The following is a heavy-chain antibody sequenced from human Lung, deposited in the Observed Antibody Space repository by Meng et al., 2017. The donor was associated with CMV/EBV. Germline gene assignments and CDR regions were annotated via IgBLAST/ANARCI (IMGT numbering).Heavy chain of an antibody. V-gene: IGHV1-2*02. D-gene: IGHD3-3*01. J-gene: IGHJ4*02. Sequence: ASXXVSCKSSGYTFTGYYMHWVRQAPGQGLEWMGWIDPNSGGTNYAQKFQGRVTMTRDTSINTAYMELSRLRSDDTAVYYCSRDLVTIFGVVGTFGYWGQG. CDR2: IDPNSGGT. CDR3: SRDLVTIFGVVGTFGY. CDR1: GYTFTGYY.